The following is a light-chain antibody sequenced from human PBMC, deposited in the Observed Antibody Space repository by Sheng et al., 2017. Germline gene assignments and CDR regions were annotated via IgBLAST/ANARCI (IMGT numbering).Light chain of an antibody. CDR2: EVN. V-gene: IGLV2-8*01. CDR1: SSDVGSYNY. CDR3: SLYGGTNKIFGGGANKL. Sequence: QSALTQPPSASGSPGQSVTISCTGTSSDVGSYNYVSWYQQHPGKAPKLMIYEVNKRPSGVPDRFSGSKSGNTASLTVSGLQAEDEADYYCSLYGGTNKIFGGGANKLFGGGTKLTVL. J-gene: IGLJ2*01.